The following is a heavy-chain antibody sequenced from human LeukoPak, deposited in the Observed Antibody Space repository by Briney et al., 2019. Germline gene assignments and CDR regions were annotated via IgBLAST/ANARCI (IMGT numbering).Heavy chain of an antibody. CDR2: ISSSGSTI. CDR3: ARGRSHYYDSSDIDQLGY. Sequence: PGGPLRLSCAASGFTFSSYEMNWVRQAPGKGLEWVSYISSSGSTIYYADSVKGRFTISRDNAKNSLYLQMNSLRAEDTAVYYCARGRSHYYDSSDIDQLGYWGQGTLVTVSS. D-gene: IGHD3-22*01. CDR1: GFTFSSYE. J-gene: IGHJ4*02. V-gene: IGHV3-48*03.